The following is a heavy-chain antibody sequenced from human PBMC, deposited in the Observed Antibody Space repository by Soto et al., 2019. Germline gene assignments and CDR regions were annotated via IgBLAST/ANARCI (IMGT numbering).Heavy chain of an antibody. V-gene: IGHV1-3*01. CDR2: INAGNGNT. J-gene: IGHJ4*02. Sequence: QVQLVQSGAEVKKPGASVKVSCKASGYTFTSYAMHWVRQAPGQRLEWMGWINAGNGNTKYSQKFQGRVTITRDTPASTAKGELGSRSSEDAAVFSWPSSVWLGDLAGWGQGTLVTASS. D-gene: IGHD3-10*01. CDR1: GYTFTSYA. CDR3: PSSVWLGDLAG.